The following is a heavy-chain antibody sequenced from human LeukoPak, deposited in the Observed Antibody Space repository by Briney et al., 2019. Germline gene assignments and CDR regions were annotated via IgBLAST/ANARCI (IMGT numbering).Heavy chain of an antibody. J-gene: IGHJ4*02. D-gene: IGHD3-16*01. CDR2: ISSGDNT. Sequence: PGGSLRLSCAASGFTVSNNYMSWVRQAPGKGLEWISVISSGDNTYYVESVKGRFTISRDNSKNTLFPQMNRLRAEDTAVYYCAGRRVLDASFDYWGQGTLVTVSS. CDR3: AGRRVLDASFDY. CDR1: GFTVSNNY. V-gene: IGHV3-66*02.